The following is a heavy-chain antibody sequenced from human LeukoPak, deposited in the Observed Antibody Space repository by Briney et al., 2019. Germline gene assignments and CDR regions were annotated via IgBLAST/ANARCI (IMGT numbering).Heavy chain of an antibody. CDR2: IRYDGSNK. D-gene: IGHD3-10*01. CDR1: GFTFSSYG. Sequence: PGGSLRLSCAASGFTFSSYGMHWVRQAPGKGLEWVAFIRYDGSNKYYADSVKGRFTISRDNSKNTLYLQMNSLRAEDTAVYYCARSFAGSLYTFDIWGQGTMVTVSS. J-gene: IGHJ3*02. V-gene: IGHV3-30*02. CDR3: ARSFAGSLYTFDI.